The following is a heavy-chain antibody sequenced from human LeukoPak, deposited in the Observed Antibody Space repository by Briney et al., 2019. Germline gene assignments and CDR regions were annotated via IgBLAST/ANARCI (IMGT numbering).Heavy chain of an antibody. D-gene: IGHD2-15*01. V-gene: IGHV1-18*01. CDR2: ISAYNGNT. Sequence: GASVKVSCKASGYTFTNYHMSWVRQAPGRGLEWMGWISAYNGNTNYAQKFQGRVTMTTDTSTSTAYMELRSLRSDDTAVYYCARDGGMGFDPWGQGTLVTVSS. CDR3: ARDGGMGFDP. CDR1: GYTFTNYH. J-gene: IGHJ5*02.